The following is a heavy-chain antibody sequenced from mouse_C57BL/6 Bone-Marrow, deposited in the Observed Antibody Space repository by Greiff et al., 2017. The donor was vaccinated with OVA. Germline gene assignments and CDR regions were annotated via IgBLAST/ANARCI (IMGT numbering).Heavy chain of an antibody. J-gene: IGHJ4*01. D-gene: IGHD1-1*01. Sequence: QVQLQQSGAELVKPGASVKLSCKASGYTFTSYWMHWVKQRPGQGLEWIGMIHPNSGSTNYNEKFKSKATLTVDKSSSTAYMQLSSLTSEDSAVYYCASYYGYYAMDYWGQGTSVTVSS. CDR2: IHPNSGST. CDR1: GYTFTSYW. V-gene: IGHV1-64*01. CDR3: ASYYGYYAMDY.